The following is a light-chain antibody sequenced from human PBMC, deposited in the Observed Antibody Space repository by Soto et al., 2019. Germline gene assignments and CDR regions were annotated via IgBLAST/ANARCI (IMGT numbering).Light chain of an antibody. J-gene: IGKJ4*01. CDR2: DAS. CDR3: HQRFSWPLP. CDR1: QSVSNY. Sequence: EIVLTQSPATLSLSPGERATLSCTASQSVSNYLAWYQQKPGQTPRLLIYDASKRATGTPARLTGSGSGTDFTLTISSLEPEDFAVYYCHQRFSWPLPFGGGTKVDIK. V-gene: IGKV3-11*01.